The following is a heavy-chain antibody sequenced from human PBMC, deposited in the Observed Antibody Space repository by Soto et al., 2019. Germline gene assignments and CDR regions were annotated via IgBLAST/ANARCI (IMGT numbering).Heavy chain of an antibody. Sequence: AAVKVSCKASGYTFSSYGITWVRQAPGQGPEWMGWISTYNGNTNYAQKLQGRVTLTTDTFTSTTYMELTSLTSDDTAVYYCARDRDSSGSLSGYWGQGTLVTVSS. CDR2: ISTYNGNT. D-gene: IGHD3-22*01. V-gene: IGHV1-18*01. CDR3: ARDRDSSGSLSGY. J-gene: IGHJ4*02. CDR1: GYTFSSYG.